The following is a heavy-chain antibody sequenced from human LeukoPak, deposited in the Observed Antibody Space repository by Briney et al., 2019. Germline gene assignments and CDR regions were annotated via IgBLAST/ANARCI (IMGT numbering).Heavy chain of an antibody. CDR1: GGSISSSSYY. CDR2: IYYSGST. J-gene: IGHJ4*02. D-gene: IGHD2-2*01. V-gene: IGHV4-39*01. CDR3: ARHGSSGNIVVVPAAIGY. Sequence: PSETLSLTCTVSGGSISSSSYYWGWIRQPPGKGLEWIGSIYYSGSTYYNPSLKSRVTISVDTSKNQFSLKLSSVTAADTAVYYCARHGSSGNIVVVPAAIGYWGQGTLVTVSS.